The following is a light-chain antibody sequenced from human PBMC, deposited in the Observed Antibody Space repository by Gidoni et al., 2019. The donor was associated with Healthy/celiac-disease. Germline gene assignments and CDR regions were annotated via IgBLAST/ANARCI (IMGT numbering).Light chain of an antibody. J-gene: IGKJ2*01. CDR1: QSISSW. CDR2: KAS. CDR3: QQYNSYRST. V-gene: IGKV1-5*03. Sequence: DIQMPQPPSTLSASVGDRVTITCRASQSISSWLAWYQQKPGKAPKLLIYKASSLESGVPSRFSGSGSGTEFTLTISSLQPADFATYYCQQYNSYRSTFXQXTKLEIK.